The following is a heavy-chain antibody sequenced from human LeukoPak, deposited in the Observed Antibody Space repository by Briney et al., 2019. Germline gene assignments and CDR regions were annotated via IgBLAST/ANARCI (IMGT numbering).Heavy chain of an antibody. J-gene: IGHJ4*02. CDR3: ATGYYYDSSGFFDY. CDR2: IFYSGST. D-gene: IGHD3-22*01. CDR1: GGSISSYY. Sequence: SETLSLTCTVSGGSISSYYWSWIRQPPGKGLEWIGYIFYSGSTNYNPSIKSRVTISVDTSKNQFSLKLTSVTAADTAVYYCATGYYYDSSGFFDYWGQGTLVTVSS. V-gene: IGHV4-59*01.